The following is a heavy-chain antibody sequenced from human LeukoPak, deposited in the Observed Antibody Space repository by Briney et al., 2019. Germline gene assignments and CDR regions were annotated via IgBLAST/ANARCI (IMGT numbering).Heavy chain of an antibody. Sequence: PGGSLRLSCAASGFTFSSYAMSWVRQAPGKGLEWVSAISGSGGSTYYADSVKGRFTISRDNSKNTLYLQMNSLRAEDTAVYYCAKDREWLVHEGYFDYWGQGTLVTVSS. D-gene: IGHD6-19*01. V-gene: IGHV3-23*01. J-gene: IGHJ4*02. CDR1: GFTFSSYA. CDR2: ISGSGGST. CDR3: AKDREWLVHEGYFDY.